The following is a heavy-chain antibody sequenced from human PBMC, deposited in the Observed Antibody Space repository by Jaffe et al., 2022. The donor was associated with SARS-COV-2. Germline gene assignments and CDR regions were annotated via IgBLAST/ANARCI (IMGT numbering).Heavy chain of an antibody. CDR3: AKVVTYYDVLTGYYIPPPLDY. J-gene: IGHJ4*02. CDR1: GFTFSSYA. Sequence: EVQLVESGGGLVQPGGSLRLSCAASGFTFSSYAMSWVRQAPGKGLEWVSAISGSGGSTYYADSVKGRFTISRDNSKNTLYLQMNSLRAEDTAVYYCAKVVTYYDVLTGYYIPPPLDYWGQGTLVTVSS. D-gene: IGHD3-9*01. CDR2: ISGSGGST. V-gene: IGHV3-23*04.